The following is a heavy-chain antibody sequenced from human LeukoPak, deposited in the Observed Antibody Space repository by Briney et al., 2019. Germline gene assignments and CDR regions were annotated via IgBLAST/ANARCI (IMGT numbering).Heavy chain of an antibody. CDR1: GFTFSSYA. Sequence: GGSLRLSCAASGFTFSSYAMSWVRQAPGKGLEWVSAISGSGGSTYYADSVKGRFTISRDNSKNTLYLQMNSLRAEDTAVYYCAKENDYYDSSGYYVKVCYFDYWGQGTLVTVSS. CDR3: AKENDYYDSSGYYVKVCYFDY. CDR2: ISGSGGST. D-gene: IGHD3-22*01. J-gene: IGHJ4*02. V-gene: IGHV3-23*01.